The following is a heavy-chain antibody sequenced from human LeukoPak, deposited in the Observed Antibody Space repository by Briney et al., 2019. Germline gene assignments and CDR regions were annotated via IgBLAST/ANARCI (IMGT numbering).Heavy chain of an antibody. J-gene: IGHJ4*02. V-gene: IGHV4-59*08. CDR1: GGSISSYY. CDR2: IYYSGST. CDR3: ARGKYSSRIDY. Sequence: SETLSLTCTVSGGSISSYYWSWIRQPPGKGLEWIGYIYYSGSTNYNPSLKSRVTISVDTSKNQFSLKLSSVTAADTAVYYCARGKYSSRIDYWGQGTLVTVSS. D-gene: IGHD6-6*01.